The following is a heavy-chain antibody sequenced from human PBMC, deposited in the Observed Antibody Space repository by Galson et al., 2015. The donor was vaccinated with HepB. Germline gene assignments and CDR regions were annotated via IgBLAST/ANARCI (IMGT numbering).Heavy chain of an antibody. V-gene: IGHV1-69*13. CDR1: GGTFSSYA. CDR2: IIPIFGTA. CDR3: ARMSEDCFPDYYFDY. D-gene: IGHD2-21*02. Sequence: SVKVSCKASGGTFSSYAFSWARQAPGQGLEWMGGIIPIFGTANYAQKFQGRITISADESTSAAYMELSSLRSEDTAVYYCARMSEDCFPDYYFDYWGPGPLVAVSS. J-gene: IGHJ4*02.